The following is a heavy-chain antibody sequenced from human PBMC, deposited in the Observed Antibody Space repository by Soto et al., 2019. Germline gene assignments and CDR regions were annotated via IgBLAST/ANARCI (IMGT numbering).Heavy chain of an antibody. D-gene: IGHD3-16*01. J-gene: IGHJ6*02. V-gene: IGHV1-69*01. Sequence: QVQLVQSGAEVKKPGSSVKVSCKASGCTFSSYAISCVRQAPGQGLEWMGGIIPIFGTANYAQKFQGRVTITAAESTSTAYMELSSLRSEDTAVYYCAWGEAPNYYYYYGMDVWGQGTTVTVSS. CDR3: AWGEAPNYYYYYGMDV. CDR1: GCTFSSYA. CDR2: IIPIFGTA.